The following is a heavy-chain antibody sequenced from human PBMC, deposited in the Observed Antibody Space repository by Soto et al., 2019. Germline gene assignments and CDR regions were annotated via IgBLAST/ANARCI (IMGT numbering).Heavy chain of an antibody. Sequence: PSETLSLTCAVSGYSISSGYYWGWIRQPPGKGLEWIGYVYFSGNTNYNPSLKSRVTISIDTSKNQFSLRLASVTAADTAFYYCGSVRPSGYVLSWGQGTLVTVSS. J-gene: IGHJ5*02. CDR1: GYSISSGYY. V-gene: IGHV4-61*01. D-gene: IGHD6-25*01. CDR2: VYFSGNT. CDR3: GSVRPSGYVLS.